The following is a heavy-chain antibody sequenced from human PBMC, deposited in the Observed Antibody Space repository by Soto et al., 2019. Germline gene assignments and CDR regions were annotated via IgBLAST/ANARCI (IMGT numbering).Heavy chain of an antibody. CDR2: MSHSGGT. J-gene: IGHJ3*02. V-gene: IGHV4-34*01. CDR3: ARVERGTATTVVDAFDI. D-gene: IGHD1-1*01. CDR1: GGFVSSGSYY. Sequence: QVQLQQWGAGLLKPSETLSLTCAVYGGFVSSGSYYWSWIRQPPGKGLEWIGEMSHSGGTHFNPSLKSRVTISVDTSKNQFSLKISPVTAAGTALYYCARVERGTATTVVDAFDIWGPGTMVTVSS.